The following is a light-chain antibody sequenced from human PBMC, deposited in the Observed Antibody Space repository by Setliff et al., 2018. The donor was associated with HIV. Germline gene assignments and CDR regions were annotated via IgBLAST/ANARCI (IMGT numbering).Light chain of an antibody. V-gene: IGLV2-23*01. CDR3: CSNTGSNTFV. J-gene: IGLJ1*01. Sequence: QPVLTQPASVSGSPGQSITISCTGTSNDVGRYDLVSWYQQHPARAPKLIIYQATRRPSGVSNRFSGSKSGNVASLTISGLQAEDEADYYCCSNTGSNTFVVGTGTKV. CDR2: QAT. CDR1: SNDVGRYDL.